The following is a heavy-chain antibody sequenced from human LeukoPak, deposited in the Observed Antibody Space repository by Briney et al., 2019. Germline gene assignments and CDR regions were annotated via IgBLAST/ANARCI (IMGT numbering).Heavy chain of an antibody. CDR2: ISISTSSI. Sequence: GGSLRLSCTVSGFTVSSNSMSWVRQAPGKGLEWVSHISISTSSIDYADSVKGRFTISRDNSKNTLYLQMNSLRAEDTAVYYCARGGAARPDYWGQGTLLTVSS. CDR3: ARGGAARPDY. V-gene: IGHV3-48*01. J-gene: IGHJ4*02. D-gene: IGHD6-6*01. CDR1: GFTVSSNS.